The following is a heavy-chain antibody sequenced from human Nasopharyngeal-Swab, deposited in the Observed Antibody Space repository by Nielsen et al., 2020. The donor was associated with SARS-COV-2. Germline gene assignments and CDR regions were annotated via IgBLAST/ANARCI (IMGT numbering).Heavy chain of an antibody. D-gene: IGHD2-15*01. V-gene: IGHV3-48*03. Sequence: VRQMPGKGLEWVSYISSSGSTIYYADSVKGRFTISRDNAKNSLYLQMNSLRAEDTAVYYCARGRRLLDYWGQGTLVTVSS. CDR2: ISSSGSTI. CDR3: ARGRRLLDY. J-gene: IGHJ4*02.